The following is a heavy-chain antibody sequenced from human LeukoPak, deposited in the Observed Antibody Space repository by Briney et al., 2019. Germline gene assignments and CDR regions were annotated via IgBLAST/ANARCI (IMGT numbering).Heavy chain of an antibody. CDR3: ASGTVAGTDFDY. V-gene: IGHV4-59*01. J-gene: IGHJ4*02. Sequence: SETLSLTCTVSGGSISSYYWSWIRQPPGKGLEWIGYIYYSGSTNYNPSLKSRVTISVDTSKNQFSLKPSSVTAADTAVYYCASGTVAGTDFDYWGQGTLVTVSS. CDR1: GGSISSYY. CDR2: IYYSGST. D-gene: IGHD6-19*01.